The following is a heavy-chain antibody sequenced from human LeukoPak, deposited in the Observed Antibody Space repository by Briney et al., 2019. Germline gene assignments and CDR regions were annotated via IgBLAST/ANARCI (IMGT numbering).Heavy chain of an antibody. CDR3: TKSPGQGIVGSSPAYNYYMDV. CDR2: ISGSGGTT. CDR1: RFTFSSYA. Sequence: GGSLRLSCAASRFTFSSYAMSWVRQAPGKGLEWVSSISGSGGTTYYADSVRGRFTISRDNSKNTLYLQMNSLRAEATAVYYCTKSPGQGIVGSSPAYNYYMDVWGKGTTVTVSS. V-gene: IGHV3-23*01. J-gene: IGHJ6*03. D-gene: IGHD1-26*01.